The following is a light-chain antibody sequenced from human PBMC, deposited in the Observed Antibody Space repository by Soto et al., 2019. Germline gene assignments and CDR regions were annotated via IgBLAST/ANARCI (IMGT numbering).Light chain of an antibody. CDR1: QSVSSN. CDR3: QQYNNWPPWT. CDR2: GAS. V-gene: IGKV3-15*01. Sequence: EIVMTQSPATLSVSPVERATFSCRASQSVSSNLAWYQQKPGQAPRLLIYGASTRATGIPARFSGSGSGTEFTLTISSLQSEDFAVYYCQQYNNWPPWTFGQGTKVDI. J-gene: IGKJ1*01.